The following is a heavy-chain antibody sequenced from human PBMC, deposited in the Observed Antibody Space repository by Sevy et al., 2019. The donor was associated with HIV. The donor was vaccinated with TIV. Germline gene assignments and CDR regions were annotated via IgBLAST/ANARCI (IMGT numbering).Heavy chain of an antibody. Sequence: ASVKVYCKASGYTFTGYYMDWVRQAPGQGLEWMGWINPNSGGTNYAQKFQGRVTMTRDTSISTAYMELSRLRSDDTAVYYCARAAATIILFDYWGQGTLVTVSS. CDR3: ARAAATIILFDY. J-gene: IGHJ4*02. V-gene: IGHV1-2*02. CDR2: INPNSGGT. CDR1: GYTFTGYY. D-gene: IGHD5-12*01.